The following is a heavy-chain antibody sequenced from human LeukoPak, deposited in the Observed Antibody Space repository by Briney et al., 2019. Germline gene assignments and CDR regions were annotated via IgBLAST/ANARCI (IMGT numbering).Heavy chain of an antibody. CDR3: ARDGGPGYSSSWYLY. CDR1: RFTVNTNY. D-gene: IGHD6-13*01. Sequence: GGSLRLSCAASRFTVNTNYMSWVRQAPGQGLEWVSIIYSDGGTYYADSVKGRFTISRDNSKNTLYLQMNSLRAEDTAVYYCARDGGPGYSSSWYLYWGQGTLVTVSS. V-gene: IGHV3-53*01. J-gene: IGHJ4*02. CDR2: IYSDGGT.